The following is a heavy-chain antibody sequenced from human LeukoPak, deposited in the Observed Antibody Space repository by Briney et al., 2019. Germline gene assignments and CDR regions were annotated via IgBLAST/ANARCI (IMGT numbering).Heavy chain of an antibody. J-gene: IGHJ4*02. Sequence: PGGSLRLSRAASGFTFSNYWMGWVRQAPGKGLEWVATIKQDGSDKYYVDSVKGRFTISRDNSKNTLYLQMNSLRAEDTAVYYCARAPAAGPFDYWGQGTLVTVSS. CDR1: GFTFSNYW. CDR2: IKQDGSDK. CDR3: ARAPAAGPFDY. V-gene: IGHV3-7*01. D-gene: IGHD6-13*01.